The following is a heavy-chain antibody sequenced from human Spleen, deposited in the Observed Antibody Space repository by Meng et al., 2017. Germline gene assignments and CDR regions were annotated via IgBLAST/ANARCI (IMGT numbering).Heavy chain of an antibody. V-gene: IGHV3-11*01. J-gene: IGHJ4*02. CDR2: ISGSGSSV. D-gene: IGHD7-27*01. Sequence: GESLKISCAASGFTFSDYYMSWIRQAPGKGLEWVSYISGSGSSVYYADSVKGRFTISRDTSTNTLYLLLNTLTVEDTAVYYCAKSPNWGSIPYFFDYWGQGTLVTVSS. CDR1: GFTFSDYY. CDR3: AKSPNWGSIPYFFDY.